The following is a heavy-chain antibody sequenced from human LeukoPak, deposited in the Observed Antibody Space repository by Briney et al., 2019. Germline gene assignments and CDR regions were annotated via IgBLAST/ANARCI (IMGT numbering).Heavy chain of an antibody. J-gene: IGHJ4*02. V-gene: IGHV3-30*02. CDR2: IRYDGSNK. Sequence: PGGSLRLSCVASGFNFNNYDLHWVRQAPGKGLEWVAFIRYDGSNKYYADSVKGRFTISRDNSKNTLYLQMNSLRAEDTAVYYCAKDPDFGHYDWGQGTLVTVSS. CDR3: AKDPDFGHYD. D-gene: IGHD4-17*01. CDR1: GFNFNNYD.